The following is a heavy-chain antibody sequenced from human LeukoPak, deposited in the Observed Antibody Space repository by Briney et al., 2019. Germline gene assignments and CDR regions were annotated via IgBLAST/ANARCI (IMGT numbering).Heavy chain of an antibody. D-gene: IGHD3-22*01. Sequence: SETLSLTCTVSGGSISSSSYYWGWIRQPPGKWLEWIGSIYYSGSTYYNPSLKSRVTISVDASKNQFSLKLSSVTAADTAVYYCARLESWITMTGWGQGTQVTVSS. J-gene: IGHJ4*02. CDR1: GGSISSSSYY. CDR3: ARLESWITMTG. V-gene: IGHV4-39*01. CDR2: IYYSGST.